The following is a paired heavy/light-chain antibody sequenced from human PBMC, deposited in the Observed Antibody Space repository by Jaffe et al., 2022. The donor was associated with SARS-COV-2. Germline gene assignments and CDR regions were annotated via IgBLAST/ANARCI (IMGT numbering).Light chain of an antibody. CDR2: QDT. V-gene: IGLV3-1*01. CDR3: QAWDSSTAV. J-gene: IGLJ2*01. CDR1: KLENKY. Sequence: SYELTQPPSLSVSPGQTASITCSGDKLENKYACWYQQKPGQSPVLVIYQDTKRPSGIPERFSGSNSGNTATLTISGTQAMDEADYYCQAWDSSTAVFGGGTKLTVL.
Heavy chain of an antibody. V-gene: IGHV3-48*01. J-gene: IGHJ4*02. CDR3: ASSACGGDCTSHFDY. Sequence: EVQVVESGGGLVQPGGSLRLSCTASGFTFSRNSMNWVRQAPGKGLEWVSYISSSSDTIYYADSVKGRFTISRNNAKNSLYLQMNSLRAEDTAVYYCASSACGGDCTSHFDYWGQGTLVTVSS. CDR2: ISSSSDTI. D-gene: IGHD2-21*02. CDR1: GFTFSRNS.